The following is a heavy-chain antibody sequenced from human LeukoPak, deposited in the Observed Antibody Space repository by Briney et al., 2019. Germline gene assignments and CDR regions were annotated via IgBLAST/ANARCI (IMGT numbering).Heavy chain of an antibody. D-gene: IGHD1-26*01. V-gene: IGHV1-46*01. CDR3: ARDGRGSYANTYYYYGMDV. Sequence: ASVKVSCKASGYTFTSYYMHWVRQAPGQGLEWMGIINPSGGSTSYAQKFQGGVTMTRDTSTSTVYMELSSLRSEDTAVYYCARDGRGSYANTYYYYGMDVWGQGTTVTVSS. CDR2: INPSGGST. J-gene: IGHJ6*02. CDR1: GYTFTSYY.